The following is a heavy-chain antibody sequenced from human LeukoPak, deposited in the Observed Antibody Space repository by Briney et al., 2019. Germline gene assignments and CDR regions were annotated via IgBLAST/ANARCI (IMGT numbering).Heavy chain of an antibody. V-gene: IGHV3-23*01. J-gene: IGHJ4*02. CDR3: AKRDHDYGDYVASD. D-gene: IGHD4-17*01. CDR1: GFTFSSYA. Sequence: GGSLRLSCAASGFTFSSYAMSWVCQAPGKGLEWVSAISGSGGSTYYADSVKGRFTISRDNSKNTLYLQMNSLRAEDTAVYYCAKRDHDYGDYVASDWGQGTLVTVSS. CDR2: ISGSGGST.